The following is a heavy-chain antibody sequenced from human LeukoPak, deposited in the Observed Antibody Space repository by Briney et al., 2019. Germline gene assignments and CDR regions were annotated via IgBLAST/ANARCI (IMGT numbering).Heavy chain of an antibody. CDR1: GGSISSYY. CDR3: ARVQTGTMSFDP. D-gene: IGHD1-7*01. Sequence: SETLSLTCTVSGGSISSYYWSWIRQPPGKGLEWIGYIYYSGSTNYNPSLKSRVTISVDTSKNQFSLKLSSVTAADTAVYYCARVQTGTMSFDPWGQGTLVTVSS. J-gene: IGHJ5*02. CDR2: IYYSGST. V-gene: IGHV4-59*01.